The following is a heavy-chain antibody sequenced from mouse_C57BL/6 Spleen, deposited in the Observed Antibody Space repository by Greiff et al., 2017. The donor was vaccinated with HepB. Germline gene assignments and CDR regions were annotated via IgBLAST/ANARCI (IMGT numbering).Heavy chain of an antibody. Sequence: QVQLKQSGAELARPGASVKLSCKASGYTFTSYGISWVKQRTGQGLEWIGEIYPRSGNTYYNEKFKGKATLTADKSSSTAYMELRSLTSEDSAVYFCAKSSYGSSYWFAYWGQGTLVTVSS. J-gene: IGHJ3*01. V-gene: IGHV1-81*01. CDR2: IYPRSGNT. D-gene: IGHD1-1*01. CDR1: GYTFTSYG. CDR3: AKSSYGSSYWFAY.